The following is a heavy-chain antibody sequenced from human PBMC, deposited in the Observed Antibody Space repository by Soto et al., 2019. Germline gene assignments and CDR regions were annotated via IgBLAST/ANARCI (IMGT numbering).Heavy chain of an antibody. CDR3: VRGDDGVFDY. CDR2: IGIAGDT. Sequence: EVHLVASGGGLIQPGGSLRLSCAASGFAFSRHDMHWVRQPTGRGLEWVSSIGIAGDTHYSGSVMGRFTLSRENAKNSLYLLMNSLRAGDTAVYYCVRGDDGVFDYWGQGILVTVSS. CDR1: GFAFSRHD. D-gene: IGHD4-17*01. V-gene: IGHV3-13*01. J-gene: IGHJ4*02.